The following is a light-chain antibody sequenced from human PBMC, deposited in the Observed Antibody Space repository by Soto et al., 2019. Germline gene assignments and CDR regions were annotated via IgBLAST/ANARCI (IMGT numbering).Light chain of an antibody. J-gene: IGKJ5*01. Sequence: IQLTQTPSSLSASVGDRVTITCRASQSISSWLAWYQQKPGKALKLLIYKASSLESGVPSRFSGSGSGTEFTLTISSLQPEDFATYYCQQFNSYPITFGQGTRLEIK. CDR1: QSISSW. CDR3: QQFNSYPIT. V-gene: IGKV1-5*03. CDR2: KAS.